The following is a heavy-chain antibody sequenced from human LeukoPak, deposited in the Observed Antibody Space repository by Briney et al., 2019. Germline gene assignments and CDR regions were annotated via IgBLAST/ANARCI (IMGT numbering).Heavy chain of an antibody. CDR3: AREVGATTN. CDR1: GGSVSSGSYY. D-gene: IGHD1-26*01. J-gene: IGHJ4*02. V-gene: IGHV4-61*01. Sequence: SETLSLTCTVSGGSVSSGSYYWSWIRQPPGKGLEWIGYIYYSGTTNYNPSLKSRVTISVDTSKNQFSLKLSSVTAADTAVYYCAREVGATTNWGQGALVTVSS. CDR2: IYYSGTT.